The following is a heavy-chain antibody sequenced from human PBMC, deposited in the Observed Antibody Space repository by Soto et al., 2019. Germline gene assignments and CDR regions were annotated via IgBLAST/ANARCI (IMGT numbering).Heavy chain of an antibody. J-gene: IGHJ6*02. D-gene: IGHD3-22*01. V-gene: IGHV1-69*06. Sequence: SVNVSCKASGGTFSSYAISWVRQAPGQGLEWMGGIIPIFGTANYAQKFQGRVTITADKSTSTAYMELSSLRSEDTAVYYCARGEGSGYYYYGGVWGQGTTVTVSS. CDR2: IIPIFGTA. CDR1: GGTFSSYA. CDR3: ARGEGSGYYYYGGV.